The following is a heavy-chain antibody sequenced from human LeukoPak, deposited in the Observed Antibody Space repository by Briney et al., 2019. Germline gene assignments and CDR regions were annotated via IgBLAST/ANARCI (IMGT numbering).Heavy chain of an antibody. CDR1: GFTLSGYS. CDR2: ISGNSRTI. CDR3: ARAGSGYFWY. Sequence: GGSLRLSCAASGFTLSGYSMTWVRQAPGKGLEWVSYISGNSRTIHYADSVKGRFTISRDNAKNSLYLQMNSLRAEDTAVYYCARAGSGYFWYWGQGTLLTVSS. D-gene: IGHD5-18*01. V-gene: IGHV3-48*01. J-gene: IGHJ4*02.